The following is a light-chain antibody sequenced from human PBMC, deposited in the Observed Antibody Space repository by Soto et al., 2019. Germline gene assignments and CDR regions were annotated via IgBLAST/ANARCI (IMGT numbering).Light chain of an antibody. CDR2: EVS. Sequence: QSVLTQPASVSGSPGQSITISCAGTSSDVGSYNYVSWYQQHPGKAPKLMIYEVSNRPSGVSSRFSGSKSGNTASLTVSGLQAEDEADYSCNSYADSNTYVFGTGTKVTVL. CDR1: SSDVGSYNY. V-gene: IGLV2-14*01. CDR3: NSYADSNTYV. J-gene: IGLJ1*01.